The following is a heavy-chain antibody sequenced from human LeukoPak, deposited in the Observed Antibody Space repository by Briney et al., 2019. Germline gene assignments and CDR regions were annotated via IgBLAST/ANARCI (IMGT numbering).Heavy chain of an antibody. CDR1: GGSISSGGYS. Sequence: SQTLSLTCAVSGGSISSGGYSWSWIRQPPGKGLEWIGYIYHSGSTYYNPSLKSRVTISVDRSKNQFSLKLSSVTAADTAVYYCARRATVYYYYGMDVWGQGTTVTVSS. CDR2: IYHSGST. J-gene: IGHJ6*02. CDR3: ARRATVYYYYGMDV. D-gene: IGHD1-26*01. V-gene: IGHV4-30-2*01.